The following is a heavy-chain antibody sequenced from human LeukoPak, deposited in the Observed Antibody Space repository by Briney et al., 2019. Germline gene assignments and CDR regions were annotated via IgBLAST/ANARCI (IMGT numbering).Heavy chain of an antibody. J-gene: IGHJ5*02. CDR3: ARALSPYGDSTTA. Sequence: GGSLRLSCAASGFTFSSYSMNWVRQAPGKGLEWVSSISSSSSYIYYADSVKGRFTISRDNAKNSLYLQMNSLRAEDTAVYYCARALSPYGDSTTAWGQGTLVTVSS. CDR2: ISSSSSYI. CDR1: GFTFSSYS. D-gene: IGHD4-17*01. V-gene: IGHV3-21*01.